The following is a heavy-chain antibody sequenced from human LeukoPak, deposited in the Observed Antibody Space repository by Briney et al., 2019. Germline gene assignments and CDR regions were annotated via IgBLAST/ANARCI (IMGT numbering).Heavy chain of an antibody. CDR3: ARDVRGRVRGVTPLDY. D-gene: IGHD3-10*01. CDR1: GGFFSGYY. CDR2: INHSGST. J-gene: IGHJ4*02. Sequence: PSETLSLTCAVYGGFFSGYYWSWIRQPPGKGLEWIGEINHSGSTNYNPSLKSRVTISVDTSKNQFSLKLSSVTAADTAVYYCARDVRGRVRGVTPLDYWGQGTLVTVSS. V-gene: IGHV4-34*01.